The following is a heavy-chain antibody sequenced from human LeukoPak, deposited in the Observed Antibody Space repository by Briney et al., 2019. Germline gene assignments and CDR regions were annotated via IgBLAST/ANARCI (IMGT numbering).Heavy chain of an antibody. CDR3: AGAAYYYDGSGYYLGD. J-gene: IGHJ4*02. Sequence: GASVKVSFTASGYTFTDYYMHWVRQAPGQGLEWMGRINPNSGGTNYAQKFQARVTMTRDTSISTAYMELSRLRSDDTALCYCAGAAYYYDGSGYYLGDWGQGTLVTVSS. V-gene: IGHV1-2*06. CDR2: INPNSGGT. D-gene: IGHD3-22*01. CDR1: GYTFTDYY.